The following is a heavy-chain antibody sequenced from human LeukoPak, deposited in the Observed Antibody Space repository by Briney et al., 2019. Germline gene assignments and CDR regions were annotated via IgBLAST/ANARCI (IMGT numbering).Heavy chain of an antibody. CDR2: IYSGGST. V-gene: IGHV3-53*01. D-gene: IGHD4-17*01. CDR1: GFTVSSNY. CDR3: ARALSYGDYCDY. Sequence: PGGSLRLSCAASGFTVSSNYMSWVRQAPGKGLEWVSVIYSGGSTYYADSVKGRFTISRDNSKNTLYLQMSSLRAEDTAVYYCARALSYGDYCDYWGQGTLVTVSS. J-gene: IGHJ4*02.